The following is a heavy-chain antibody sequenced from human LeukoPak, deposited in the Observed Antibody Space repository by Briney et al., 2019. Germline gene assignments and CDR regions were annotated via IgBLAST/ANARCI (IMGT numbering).Heavy chain of an antibody. D-gene: IGHD4-11*01. J-gene: IGHJ4*02. Sequence: AASVKVSCKASGYTFTSYGIIWVRQAPGQGLQWMGWISAHNGKTNYAQNLQGRVNMPTDTSTNTVYLELRSLTSDDTAVYYCARAGTTLLLDYWGQGTLVTVSS. V-gene: IGHV1-18*01. CDR2: ISAHNGKT. CDR1: GYTFTSYG. CDR3: ARAGTTLLLDY.